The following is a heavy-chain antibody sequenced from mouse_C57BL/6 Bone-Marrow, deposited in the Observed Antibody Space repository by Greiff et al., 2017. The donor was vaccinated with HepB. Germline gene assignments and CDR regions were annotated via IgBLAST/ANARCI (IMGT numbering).Heavy chain of an antibody. CDR3: ARRGTTVVALPEFAY. Sequence: VKLMESDAELVKPGASVKISCKVSGYTFTDHTIHWMKQRPEQGLEWIGYIYPRDGSTKYNEKFKGKATLTADKSSSTAYMQLNSLTSEDSAVYFCARRGTTVVALPEFAYWGQGTLVTVSA. D-gene: IGHD1-1*01. J-gene: IGHJ3*01. CDR1: GYTFTDHT. CDR2: IYPRDGST. V-gene: IGHV1-78*01.